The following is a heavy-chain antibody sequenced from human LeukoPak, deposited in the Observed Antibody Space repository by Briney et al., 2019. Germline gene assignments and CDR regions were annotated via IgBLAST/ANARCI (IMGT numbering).Heavy chain of an antibody. D-gene: IGHD2-2*01. Sequence: SETLSLTCTVSGGSISSYYWSWIRQPPGKGLEWIGYIYYSGSTNYNPSLKSRVTISVDTSKNQFSLKLSSVTAADTAVYYCARANHRGGENHPDIVVVPASYYGMDVWGQGTTVTVSS. CDR3: ARANHRGGENHPDIVVVPASYYGMDV. J-gene: IGHJ6*02. V-gene: IGHV4-59*12. CDR2: IYYSGST. CDR1: GGSISSYY.